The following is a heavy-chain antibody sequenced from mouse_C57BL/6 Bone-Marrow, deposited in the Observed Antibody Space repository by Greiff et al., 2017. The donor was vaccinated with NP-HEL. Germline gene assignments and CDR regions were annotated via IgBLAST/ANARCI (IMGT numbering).Heavy chain of an antibody. V-gene: IGHV1-15*01. CDR1: GYTFTDYE. J-gene: IGHJ2*01. CDR2: IDPETGGT. D-gene: IGHD2-3*01. Sequence: QVQLQQSGAELVRPGASVTLSCKASGYTFTDYEMHWVKQTPVHGLEWIGAIDPETGGTAYNQKFKGKAILTADKSSSTAYMELRSLTSAYSAVYYCTRGGWLLRYFDYWGQGTTLTVSS. CDR3: TRGGWLLRYFDY.